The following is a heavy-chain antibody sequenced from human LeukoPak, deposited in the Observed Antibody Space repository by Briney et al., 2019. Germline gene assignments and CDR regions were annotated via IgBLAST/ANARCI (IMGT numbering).Heavy chain of an antibody. V-gene: IGHV3-30-3*01. CDR3: ARDRYYYGSGSLPWGY. J-gene: IGHJ4*02. CDR1: GFTFNSYS. Sequence: PGGSLRLSCAASGFTFNSYSMHWVRQAPGKGLEWVAVISYDGSNKYYADSVKGRFTISRDNSKNTLYLQMNSLRAEDTAVYYCARDRYYYGSGSLPWGYWGQGTLVTVSS. D-gene: IGHD3-10*01. CDR2: ISYDGSNK.